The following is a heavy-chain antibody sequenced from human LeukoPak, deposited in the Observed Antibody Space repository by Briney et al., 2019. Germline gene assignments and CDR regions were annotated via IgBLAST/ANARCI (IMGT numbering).Heavy chain of an antibody. D-gene: IGHD3-22*01. V-gene: IGHV4-34*01. Sequence: SETLSLTCAVYGGSFSGYYWSWIRQPPGKGLEWIGEINHSGSTNYNPSLKSRVTISVDTSKNQFSLKLSSVTAADTAAYYCARPNYYDSSGYYDYWGQGTLVTVSS. CDR3: ARPNYYDSSGYYDY. CDR2: INHSGST. J-gene: IGHJ4*02. CDR1: GGSFSGYY.